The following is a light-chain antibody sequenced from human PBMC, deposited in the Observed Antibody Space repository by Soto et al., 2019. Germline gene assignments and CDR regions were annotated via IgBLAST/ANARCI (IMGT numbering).Light chain of an antibody. CDR2: EVS. CDR1: SSDVGSYNR. J-gene: IGLJ1*01. Sequence: QSVLTQPPSVSGSPGQSVTISCTGTSSDVGSYNRVSWYQQPPGTAPKVMIYEVSNRPSGVPDSFSGSKSGNTASLTISGLQAEDEADYYCSLYTSSSTYVFGTGTKVTVL. V-gene: IGLV2-18*01. CDR3: SLYTSSSTYV.